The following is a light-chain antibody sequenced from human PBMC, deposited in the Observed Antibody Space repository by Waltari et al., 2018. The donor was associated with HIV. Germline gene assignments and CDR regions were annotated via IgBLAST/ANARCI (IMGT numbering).Light chain of an antibody. CDR2: RNN. Sequence: SVLTQPPSASGTSGQRVTISCSGSSSNIGSNYVYWYQPLPGTAPQLLIYRNNQRPSGGPDRVSGSKSGTSASLAISGLRSEDEADYYCAAWDDSLSGRYVFGTGTKVTVL. CDR3: AAWDDSLSGRYV. V-gene: IGLV1-47*01. CDR1: SSNIGSNY. J-gene: IGLJ1*01.